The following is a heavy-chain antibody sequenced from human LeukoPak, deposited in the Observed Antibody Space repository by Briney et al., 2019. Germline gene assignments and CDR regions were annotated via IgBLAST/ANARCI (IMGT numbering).Heavy chain of an antibody. Sequence: PSETLSLTCTVSGGSMNNYYWSWIGQSPKKGLEGMGFVFSRVTTNFNPSFRSRLTMSIDTSRNQFSLRLTSMPAADTAVYFCARSWAAKWELPGQFDSWGQGRLVTVSS. CDR2: VFSRVTT. CDR1: GGSMNNYY. J-gene: IGHJ4*02. D-gene: IGHD1-26*01. V-gene: IGHV4-4*07. CDR3: ARSWAAKWELPGQFDS.